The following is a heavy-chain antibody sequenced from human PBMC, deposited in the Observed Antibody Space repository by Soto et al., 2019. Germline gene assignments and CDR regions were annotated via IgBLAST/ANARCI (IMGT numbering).Heavy chain of an antibody. D-gene: IGHD2-21*02. J-gene: IGHJ6*02. Sequence: HGESLKISCKGSGYSFTSYWIGWVRQMPGKGLEWMGIIYPGDSDTRYSPSFQGQVTISADKSISTAYLQWSSLKASDTAMYYCARLGFTVVTQGEGYYGMDGWGQGNTVTVSS. CDR2: IYPGDSDT. CDR1: GYSFTSYW. V-gene: IGHV5-51*01. CDR3: ARLGFTVVTQGEGYYGMDG.